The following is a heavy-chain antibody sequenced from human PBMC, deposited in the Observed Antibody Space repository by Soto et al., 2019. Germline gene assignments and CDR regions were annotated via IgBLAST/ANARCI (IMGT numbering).Heavy chain of an antibody. Sequence: SETLSLTCTVSGGSISSYYWSWIRQPPGKGLEWIGYIYYSGSTNYNPSLKSRVTISVDTSKNQFSLKLSSVTAADTAVYYCARGSITMVRGVIGFSWFDPRGQGTLVTVSS. CDR3: ARGSITMVRGVIGFSWFDP. CDR1: GGSISSYY. D-gene: IGHD3-10*01. V-gene: IGHV4-59*08. CDR2: IYYSGST. J-gene: IGHJ5*02.